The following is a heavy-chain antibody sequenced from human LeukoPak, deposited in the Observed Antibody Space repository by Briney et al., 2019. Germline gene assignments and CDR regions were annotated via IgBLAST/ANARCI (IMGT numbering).Heavy chain of an antibody. Sequence: SETLSLTCAVYGGSFSGYYWSWIRQPPGKGLEWIGEINHSGSTSYNPSLKSRVTISVDTSKNQFSLKLSSVTAADTAVYYCARNGPWFGELSVDYWGQGTLVTVSS. CDR1: GGSFSGYY. J-gene: IGHJ4*02. D-gene: IGHD3-10*01. CDR2: INHSGST. V-gene: IGHV4-34*01. CDR3: ARNGPWFGELSVDY.